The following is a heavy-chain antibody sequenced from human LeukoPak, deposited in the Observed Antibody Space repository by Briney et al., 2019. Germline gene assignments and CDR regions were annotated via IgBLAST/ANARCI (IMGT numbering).Heavy chain of an antibody. CDR2: IKSNTDGETT. J-gene: IGHJ4*02. V-gene: IGHV3-15*07. CDR3: TTESDTAMVFDY. CDR1: GFTFSNAW. D-gene: IGHD5-18*01. Sequence: PGGSLRLSCAGSGFTFSNAWMNWVRQAPGKGLEWVGRIKSNTDGETTDYAAPVKGRFTISRGDSKNTLYLQMNSLKTEDTAVCYCTTESDTAMVFDYWGQGTLVTVSS.